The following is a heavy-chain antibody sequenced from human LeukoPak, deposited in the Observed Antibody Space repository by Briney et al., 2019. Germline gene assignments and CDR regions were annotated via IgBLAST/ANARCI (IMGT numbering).Heavy chain of an antibody. V-gene: IGHV3-21*01. J-gene: IGHJ4*02. CDR3: ASEKSEAVAEIDY. D-gene: IGHD6-19*01. CDR1: GFTYSSYS. CDR2: ISSSSSYI. Sequence: GGSLRLSCAASGFTYSSYSMNWVHQAPGKALEWVSSISSSSSYIYYADSVKGRFTISRDNAKNSLYLQMNSLRAEDTAVYYCASEKSEAVAEIDYWGQGTLVTVSS.